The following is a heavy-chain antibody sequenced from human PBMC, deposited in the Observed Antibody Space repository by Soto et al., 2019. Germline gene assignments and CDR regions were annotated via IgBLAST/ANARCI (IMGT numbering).Heavy chain of an antibody. CDR1: GGTFSSYA. Sequence: SVKVSCKASGGTFSSYAISWVRQAPGQGLEWMGGIIPIFGTANYAQKFQGRVTITADESTSTAYMELSSLRSEDTAVYYCARESRDTIFGVVISNWFDPWGQGTLVTVSS. CDR3: ARESRDTIFGVVISNWFDP. CDR2: IIPIFGTA. D-gene: IGHD3-3*01. V-gene: IGHV1-69*13. J-gene: IGHJ5*02.